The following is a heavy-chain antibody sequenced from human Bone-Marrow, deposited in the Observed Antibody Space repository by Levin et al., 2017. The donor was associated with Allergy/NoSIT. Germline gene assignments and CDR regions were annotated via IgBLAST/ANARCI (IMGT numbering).Heavy chain of an antibody. Sequence: SQTLSLTCAISGDSVSSDITTWTWIRQSSSRGLEWLGRTFYRSKWYYDYALSVESRITINPDTSKNQFSLHLSSVTPEDTAVYYCARERFISSGKYVLDYWGQGTLVTVSS. CDR2: TFYRSKWYY. D-gene: IGHD6-19*01. J-gene: IGHJ4*02. V-gene: IGHV6-1*01. CDR1: GDSVSSDITT. CDR3: ARERFISSGKYVLDY.